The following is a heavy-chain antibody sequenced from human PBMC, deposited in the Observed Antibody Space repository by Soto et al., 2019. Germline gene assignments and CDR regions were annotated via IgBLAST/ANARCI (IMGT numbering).Heavy chain of an antibody. D-gene: IGHD3-10*01. CDR1: GFTVSSNY. CDR3: AREAFTMVRGVITYFDY. J-gene: IGHJ4*02. CDR2: IYSGGST. V-gene: IGHV3-53*01. Sequence: HPWGSLRLSCAASGFTVSSNYIIWCRHSAFKGLEWVSVIYSGGSTYYADSVKGRFTISRDNSKNTLYLQMNSLRAEDTAVYYCAREAFTMVRGVITYFDYWGQGALVTVSS.